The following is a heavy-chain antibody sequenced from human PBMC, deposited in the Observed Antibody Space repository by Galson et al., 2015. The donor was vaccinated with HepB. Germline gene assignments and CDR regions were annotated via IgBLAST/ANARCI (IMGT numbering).Heavy chain of an antibody. V-gene: IGHV3-21*01. D-gene: IGHD6-13*01. Sequence: SLRLSCAASGFTFSTYAMNWVRQAPGKGLERVASISGGSGYIYYADSVKGRFTISRDNAKNSLFLQMNSLRVEDTAIYYCASPSTEFSTWYYFDHWGQGTLVSVSS. CDR2: ISGGSGYI. CDR1: GFTFSTYA. J-gene: IGHJ4*02. CDR3: ASPSTEFSTWYYFDH.